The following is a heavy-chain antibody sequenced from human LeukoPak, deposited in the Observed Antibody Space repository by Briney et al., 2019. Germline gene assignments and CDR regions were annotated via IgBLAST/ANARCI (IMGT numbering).Heavy chain of an antibody. CDR2: IYHNGGT. Sequence: SETLSLTCTVSGGSISSGGHYWSWIRQPPGKGLEWIGYIYHNGGTYYNSSLKGRVTISVDTSKNQFSLKLSSVTAADTAVYYCAREWVVTATNWFDPWGQGTLVTVSS. V-gene: IGHV4-30-4*01. D-gene: IGHD2-21*02. J-gene: IGHJ5*02. CDR3: AREWVVTATNWFDP. CDR1: GGSISSGGHY.